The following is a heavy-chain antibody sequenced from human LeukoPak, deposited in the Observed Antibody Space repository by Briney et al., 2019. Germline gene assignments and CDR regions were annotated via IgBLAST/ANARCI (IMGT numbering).Heavy chain of an antibody. V-gene: IGHV4-38-2*02. Sequence: PSETLSLTCTVSGNSISSGYYWAWIRQPPGKGLEWIGSVYHTGSTYYNPCLKSRVTISVDTSKNQFSLKLSSVTAADTAVYYCARHHYYGSGYAMDYWGQGTLVTVSS. D-gene: IGHD3-10*01. J-gene: IGHJ4*02. CDR2: VYHTGST. CDR3: ARHHYYGSGYAMDY. CDR1: GNSISSGYY.